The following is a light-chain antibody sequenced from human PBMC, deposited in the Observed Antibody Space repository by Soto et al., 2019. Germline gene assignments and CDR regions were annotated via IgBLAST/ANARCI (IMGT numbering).Light chain of an antibody. CDR1: QGISSY. Sequence: AIRMTQSPSSFSASTGDRVTITCRASQGISSYVAWYQQNPGEAAMLLIYAASTLQSGVASRFSGSGSGTDFNLTISCLQSEDFATYYCQQYYSYQWTFGQGTKVEIK. CDR3: QQYYSYQWT. V-gene: IGKV1-8*01. J-gene: IGKJ1*01. CDR2: AAS.